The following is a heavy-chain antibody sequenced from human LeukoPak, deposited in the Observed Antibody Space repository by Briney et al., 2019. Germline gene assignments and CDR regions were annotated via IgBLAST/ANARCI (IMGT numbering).Heavy chain of an antibody. D-gene: IGHD1-26*01. CDR1: GFSVSSNY. CDR3: AKYPGVGPKYYYYYGMDV. V-gene: IGHV3-23*01. CDR2: TSVSGGST. J-gene: IGHJ6*02. Sequence: GGSLRLSCAPSGFSVSSNYMSWVRQAPGKGLEWVSATSVSGGSTYYADSVKGRFTISRDNSKNTLYLQMNSLRAEDTAVYYCAKYPGVGPKYYYYYGMDVWGQGTTVTVSS.